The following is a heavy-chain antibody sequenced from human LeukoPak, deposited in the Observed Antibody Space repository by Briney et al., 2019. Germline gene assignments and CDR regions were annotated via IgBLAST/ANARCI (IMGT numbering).Heavy chain of an antibody. D-gene: IGHD3-10*01. CDR2: IYYSGGT. CDR3: ARDSTMVRGVIGYFDC. CDR1: GGSMSRYD. J-gene: IGHJ4*02. Sequence: SETLSLTCTVSGGSMSRYDWSWIRQPPGEALEWIGYIYYSGGTNYNPSLKSRVTISVAPSKNQFSLKLSSVTAADTAVYYCARDSTMVRGVIGYFDCWGQGTLVTVSS. V-gene: IGHV4-59*01.